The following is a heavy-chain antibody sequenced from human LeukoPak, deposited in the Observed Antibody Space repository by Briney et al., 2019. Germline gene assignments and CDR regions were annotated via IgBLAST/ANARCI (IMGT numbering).Heavy chain of an antibody. CDR3: ARRRYRGCSSTSCYAPFDY. V-gene: IGHV4-34*01. Sequence: PSETLSLTCAVYGGSFSGYNWSWIRLPPGKGLEWIGEINHSGSTNYNPSLKSRVTISVDTSKNQFSLKLSSVTAADTAVYYCARRRYRGCSSTSCYAPFDYWGQGTLVTVSS. CDR1: GGSFSGYN. J-gene: IGHJ4*02. D-gene: IGHD2-2*01. CDR2: INHSGST.